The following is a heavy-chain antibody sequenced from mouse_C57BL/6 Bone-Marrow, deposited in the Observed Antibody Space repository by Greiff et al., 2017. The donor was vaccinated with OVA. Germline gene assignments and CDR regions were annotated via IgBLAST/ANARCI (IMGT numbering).Heavy chain of an antibody. CDR1: GFTFSSYG. CDR3: ARHVYGYARFAY. CDR2: ISSGGSYT. Sequence: EVQLVESGGDLVKPGGSLKLSCAASGFTFSSYGMSWVRQTPDKRLEWVATISSGGSYTYYPDSVKRRFTISRDNAKNTLYLQMSSLKSEDTARYDCARHVYGYARFAYWGQGTLVTVSA. J-gene: IGHJ3*01. D-gene: IGHD2-2*01. V-gene: IGHV5-6*01.